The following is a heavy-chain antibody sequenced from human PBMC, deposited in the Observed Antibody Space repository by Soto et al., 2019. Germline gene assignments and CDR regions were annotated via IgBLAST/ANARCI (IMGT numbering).Heavy chain of an antibody. CDR1: GDSVSSNSAA. Sequence: QVPLQQSGPGLVKPSQTLSLTCAISGDSVSSNSAAWNWIRQSPSRGLEWLGRTYYRSKWYNEYAVSVKSRITINPDPSKNQFSLQLNSVTPEDTAVYYCARDRYSSGRRWSCMDVWGQGTTVTVSS. CDR3: ARDRYSSGRRWSCMDV. J-gene: IGHJ6*02. V-gene: IGHV6-1*01. D-gene: IGHD6-19*01. CDR2: TYYRSKWYN.